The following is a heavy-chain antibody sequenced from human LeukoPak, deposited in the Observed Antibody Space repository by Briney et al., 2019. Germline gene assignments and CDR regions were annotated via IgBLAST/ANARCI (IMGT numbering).Heavy chain of an antibody. CDR2: IYTSGST. Sequence: SETLSLTCTVSGGSISSYYWSWIRQPAGKGLEWIGRIYTSGSTNYNPSLKSRVTISVDTSKKQFSLKLGSVTAADTAVYYCARDKGSGYPDYYGVDVWGQGTTVTVSS. J-gene: IGHJ6*02. CDR1: GGSISSYY. V-gene: IGHV4-4*07. CDR3: ARDKGSGYPDYYGVDV. D-gene: IGHD3-22*01.